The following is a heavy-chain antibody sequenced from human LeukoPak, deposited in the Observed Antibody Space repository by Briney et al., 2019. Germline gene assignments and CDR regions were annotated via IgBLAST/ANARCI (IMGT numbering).Heavy chain of an antibody. CDR3: ARHAGQYSNTWEYYFAS. Sequence: SDTLSLTCTVCGGPMRNYYWHGLRQPPGRGGEWVGRIFHSGSTSYTPSLKSRVTISVDKSKNPFSLKLSSVTAADTAVYYCARHAGQYSNTWEYYFASWCQGTVTIVTS. CDR1: GGPMRNYY. J-gene: IGHJ4*02. CDR2: IFHSGST. V-gene: IGHV4-39*01. D-gene: IGHD6-13*01.